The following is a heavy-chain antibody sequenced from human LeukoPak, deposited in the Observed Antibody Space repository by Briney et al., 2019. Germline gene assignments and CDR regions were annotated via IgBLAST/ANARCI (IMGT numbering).Heavy chain of an antibody. Sequence: GGSLRLSCAASGFTFSSFCMSWVRQAPGKGLEWVANIKQDGSEKYYVDSVKGRFTISRDNAKNSVFLQMNSLRAEDTAVYYCARDSTGYGYEEWYWGQGTLVTVSS. D-gene: IGHD5-18*01. V-gene: IGHV3-7*01. J-gene: IGHJ4*02. CDR1: GFTFSSFC. CDR3: ARDSTGYGYEEWY. CDR2: IKQDGSEK.